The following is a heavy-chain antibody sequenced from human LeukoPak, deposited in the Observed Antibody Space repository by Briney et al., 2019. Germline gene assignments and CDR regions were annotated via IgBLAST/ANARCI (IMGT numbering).Heavy chain of an antibody. CDR1: GFTVSSNY. CDR3: AKYTRDWYFDL. D-gene: IGHD2-2*02. Sequence: GGSLRLSCAASGFTVSSNYMSWVRQAPGKGLEWVSAISGSGGSTYYADSVKGRFTISRGNSKNTLYLQMNSLRAEDTAVYYCAKYTRDWYFDLWGRGTLVTVSS. V-gene: IGHV3-23*01. J-gene: IGHJ2*01. CDR2: ISGSGGST.